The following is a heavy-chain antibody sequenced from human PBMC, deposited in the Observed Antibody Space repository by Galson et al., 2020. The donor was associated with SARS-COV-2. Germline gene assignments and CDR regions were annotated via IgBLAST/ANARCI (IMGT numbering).Heavy chain of an antibody. CDR3: ARVTSGSYIYDY. Sequence: KIGESLKISCQGSGYSFTKNWIGWVRQRPGKGLEWMGTIYPDDSENRDSLSFRGHVTMSADKSINAAYLQWTSLKASDTAIYYCARVTSGSYIYDYWGQGTLVTVSS. J-gene: IGHJ4*01. D-gene: IGHD1-26*01. CDR2: IYPDDSEN. V-gene: IGHV5-51*01. CDR1: GYSFTKNW.